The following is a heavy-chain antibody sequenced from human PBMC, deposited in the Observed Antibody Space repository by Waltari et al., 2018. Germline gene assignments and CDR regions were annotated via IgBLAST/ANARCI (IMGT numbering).Heavy chain of an antibody. J-gene: IGHJ4*01. D-gene: IGHD6-19*01. CDR3: ARDPIAVALAD. Sequence: EVQLVESGGGLVQPGGSLRLSCEASGITFTSYWMSWVRQAPGKGLEWVANIKQDGSEKYYVDSVKGRFTISRDNAKNSLYLQMNSLRAEDTAVYYCARDPIAVALADWGHGTLVTVSS. CDR1: GITFTSYW. V-gene: IGHV3-7*01. CDR2: IKQDGSEK.